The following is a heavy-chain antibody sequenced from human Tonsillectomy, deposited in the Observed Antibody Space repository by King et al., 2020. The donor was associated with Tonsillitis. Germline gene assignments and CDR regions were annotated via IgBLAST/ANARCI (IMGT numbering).Heavy chain of an antibody. V-gene: IGHV5-51*03. Sequence: VPSGAELKKPGASLKISCKGSGYNFTIYWIGWVRQTPGKGLEWMGIIYPGDSDTRYSPSFQGQVTISADKSISTAYLQWSSLKASDTAMYYCARLRLVPYYFDYWGQGTLVTVSS. CDR3: ARLRLVPYYFDY. CDR1: GYNFTIYW. D-gene: IGHD6-13*01. CDR2: IYPGDSDT. J-gene: IGHJ4*02.